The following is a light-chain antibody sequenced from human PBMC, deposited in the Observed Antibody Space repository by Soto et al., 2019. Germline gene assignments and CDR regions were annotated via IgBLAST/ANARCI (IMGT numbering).Light chain of an antibody. J-gene: IGKJ1*01. V-gene: IGKV1-5*01. CDR1: QSISSW. Sequence: DIEMTQSPSTLSASVGDRVTITCRASQSISSWLAWYQQKPGKAPKLLVYYASSLESGVPSRFSGSGAGTEFTLTISSLQPDDFATYYCQQYNSYSPWTLGQGTKVDIK. CDR3: QQYNSYSPWT. CDR2: YAS.